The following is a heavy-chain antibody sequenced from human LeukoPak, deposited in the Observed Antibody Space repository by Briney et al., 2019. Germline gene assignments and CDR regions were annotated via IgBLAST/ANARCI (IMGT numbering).Heavy chain of an antibody. CDR3: ARDRYSGSYLDY. J-gene: IGHJ4*02. Sequence: SVKVSCKASGYTFTSYAMNWVRQAPGQGLEWMGGIIPIFGTANYAQKFQGRVTITADKSTSTAYMELSSLRSEDTAVYYCARDRYSGSYLDYWGQGTLVTVSS. D-gene: IGHD1-26*01. CDR2: IIPIFGTA. CDR1: GYTFTSYA. V-gene: IGHV1-69*06.